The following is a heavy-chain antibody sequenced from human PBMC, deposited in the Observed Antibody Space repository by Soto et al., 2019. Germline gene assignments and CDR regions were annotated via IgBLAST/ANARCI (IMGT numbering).Heavy chain of an antibody. V-gene: IGHV3-30*18. J-gene: IGHJ4*02. CDR3: AKGEDYDILTGYCSLDY. CDR1: GFTFSNYG. D-gene: IGHD3-9*01. Sequence: QVQLVESGGGVVQPGRSLRLSCVVSGFTFSNYGMHWVRQAPGKGLEWVAVISYDGSNKYYADSVKGRFTISRDNSKNXXYVQMNSLRPEDTAVYYCAKGEDYDILTGYCSLDYWGQGTLVTVSS. CDR2: ISYDGSNK.